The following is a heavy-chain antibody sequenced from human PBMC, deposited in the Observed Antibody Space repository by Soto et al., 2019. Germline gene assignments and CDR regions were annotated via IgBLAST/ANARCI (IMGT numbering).Heavy chain of an antibody. CDR2: ITSGGTVA. D-gene: IGHD3-16*01. CDR3: AISTGGFGGLFVVPSDY. CDR1: GFTYESYA. Sequence: EVQLLESGGGLVQPGGSLRLSCAASGFTYESYAMSWVRQAPGKGLEWVSGITSGGTVAHYADSVKGRFAISRDNSKTNLSLEMNRLRADDPGLYYCAISTGGFGGLFVVPSDYWGPGTLVTVSS. J-gene: IGHJ4*02. V-gene: IGHV3-23*01.